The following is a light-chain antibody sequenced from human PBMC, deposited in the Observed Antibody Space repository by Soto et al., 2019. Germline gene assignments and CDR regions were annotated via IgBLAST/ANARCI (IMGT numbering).Light chain of an antibody. CDR2: EVN. J-gene: IGLJ1*01. V-gene: IGLV2-8*01. CDR1: SSDVGGYNY. Sequence: HSALTQPPSASGSPGQSVAISCTGTSSDVGGYNYVSWYQLHPGKAPKLMIYEVNMRPSGVPDRFSGSKSGNTASLTVSGLRAEDEADYYCSSYAGSNNYVFGTGTKLTVL. CDR3: SSYAGSNNYV.